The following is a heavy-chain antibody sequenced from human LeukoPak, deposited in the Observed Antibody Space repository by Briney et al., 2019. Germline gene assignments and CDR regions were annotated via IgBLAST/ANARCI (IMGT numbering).Heavy chain of an antibody. CDR3: ARTTSYYYDSSGYYCY. Sequence: KPSETLSLTCAVYGGSFSGYYWSWIRQPPGKGLEWIGEINHSGSTNYNPSLKSRITISVGTSKNQFSLMLSSVTAADTAVYYCARTTSYYYDSSGYYCYWGQGTLVTVSS. CDR2: INHSGST. J-gene: IGHJ4*02. D-gene: IGHD3-22*01. CDR1: GGSFSGYY. V-gene: IGHV4-34*01.